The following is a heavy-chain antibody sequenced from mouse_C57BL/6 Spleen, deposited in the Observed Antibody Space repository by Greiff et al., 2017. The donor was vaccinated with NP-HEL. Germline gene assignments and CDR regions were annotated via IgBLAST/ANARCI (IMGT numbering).Heavy chain of an antibody. CDR1: GFSLSTSGMG. Sequence: QVTLKVSGPGILQSSQTLSLTCSFSGFSLSTSGMGVSWIRQPSGKGLEWLAHIYWDDDTRYNPSLKSRLTISKATSRNQVFLKITSVDTADTATYYCARTRVYYYDDAMDYWGQGTSVTVSS. CDR3: ARTRVYYYDDAMDY. V-gene: IGHV8-12*01. CDR2: IYWDDDT. J-gene: IGHJ4*01. D-gene: IGHD2-4*01.